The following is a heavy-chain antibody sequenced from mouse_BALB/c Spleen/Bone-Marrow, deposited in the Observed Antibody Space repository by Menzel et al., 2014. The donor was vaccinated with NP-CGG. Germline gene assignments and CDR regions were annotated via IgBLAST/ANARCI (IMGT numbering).Heavy chain of an antibody. CDR3: ARKYGDY. CDR2: IYPGDGET. V-gene: IGHV1-80*01. D-gene: IGHD2-10*02. CDR1: GYPFXSYW. J-gene: IGHJ2*01. Sequence: QVQLQQSGAELVRPGSSVKISCKASGYPFXSYWMSWVKQRPGQGLEWIGQIYPGDGETNYNGKFKGNATLTADKSSSTAYMQLISLTSEDSAVYFCARKYGDYWGQGTTLTVSS.